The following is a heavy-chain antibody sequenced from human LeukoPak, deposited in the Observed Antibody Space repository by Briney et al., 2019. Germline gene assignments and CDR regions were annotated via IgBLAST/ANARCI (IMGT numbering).Heavy chain of an antibody. CDR1: GFTFSSYA. CDR2: ISSSGSTI. V-gene: IGHV3-11*01. J-gene: IGHJ4*02. CDR3: ARRGQWLVPGDY. Sequence: GGSLRLSCAASGFTFSSYAMSWIRQAPGEGLEWVSYISSSGSTIYYADSVKGRFTISRDNAKNSLYLQMNSLRAEDTAVYYCARRGQWLVPGDYWGQGTLVTVSS. D-gene: IGHD6-19*01.